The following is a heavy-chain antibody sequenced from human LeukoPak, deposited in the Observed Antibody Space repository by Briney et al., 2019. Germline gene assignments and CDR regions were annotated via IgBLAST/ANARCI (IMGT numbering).Heavy chain of an antibody. J-gene: IGHJ4*02. CDR2: ISGSGGST. CDR1: GFTFSSYA. V-gene: IGHV3-23*01. Sequence: PGGSLRLSCAASGFTFSSYAMSWVRQAPGKGLEWVSAISGSGGSTYYADSVKGRFTISRDNSKNTLYLQMNSLRAEDTAVYYCAKLNETPRDDSSPRDGIDCWGQGTLVTVSS. D-gene: IGHD3-22*01. CDR3: AKLNETPRDDSSPRDGIDC.